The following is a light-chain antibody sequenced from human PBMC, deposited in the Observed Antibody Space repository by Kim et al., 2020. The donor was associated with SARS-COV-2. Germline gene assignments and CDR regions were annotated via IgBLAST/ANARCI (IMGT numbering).Light chain of an antibody. J-gene: IGKJ2*01. CDR2: DAS. CDR1: QSVSSK. Sequence: EIVMTQSPATLSMSPGERATLSCRASQSVSSKLAWYQQKPGRAPRLLIYDASTRATGIPARFSGSGSGTEFTLTISSLQFEDFAVYFCQQYNDWPPGDTFGQGTKLEI. CDR3: QQYNDWPPGDT. V-gene: IGKV3-15*01.